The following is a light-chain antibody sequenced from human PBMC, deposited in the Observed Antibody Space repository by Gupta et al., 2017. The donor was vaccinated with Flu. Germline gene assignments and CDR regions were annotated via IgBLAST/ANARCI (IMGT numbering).Light chain of an antibody. V-gene: IGKV3D-20*01. Sequence: EIVLTQSPATLSLSPGERATLSCGASQRVSSNYLAWYQQKPGLAPRLLIYDASTRATGIPDRFSGSGSGTDFTLTISRLEPEDFALYYCRQYGSSPLTFGGGTKVEIK. J-gene: IGKJ4*01. CDR1: QRVSSNY. CDR2: DAS. CDR3: RQYGSSPLT.